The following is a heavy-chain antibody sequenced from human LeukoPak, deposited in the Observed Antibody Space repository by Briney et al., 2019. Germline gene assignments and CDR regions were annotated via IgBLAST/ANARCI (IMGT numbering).Heavy chain of an antibody. CDR2: ISAYNGNT. J-gene: IGHJ4*02. V-gene: IGHV1-18*01. Sequence: GASVKVSCKACGYIFTSYGISWVRQARGQGLEGMGWISAYNGNTNYTQNLQGRVTMTTDTSTSTAYMELRSLRSDDTAVYYCARPITYDGPFDYWGQGTLVTVSS. CDR3: ARPITYDGPFDY. CDR1: GYIFTSYG. D-gene: IGHD1-14*01.